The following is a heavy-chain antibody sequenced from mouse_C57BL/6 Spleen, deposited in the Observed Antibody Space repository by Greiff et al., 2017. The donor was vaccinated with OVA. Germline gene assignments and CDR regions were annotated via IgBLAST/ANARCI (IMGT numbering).Heavy chain of an antibody. CDR3: ARHEEEYSNYDY. J-gene: IGHJ2*01. D-gene: IGHD2-5*01. CDR2: FYPGSGSI. V-gene: IGHV1-62-2*01. Sequence: VKLVESGAELVKPGASVKLSCKASGYTFTEYTIHWVKQRSGQGLEWIGWFYPGSGSIKYNEKFKDKATLTADKSSSTVYMELSRLTSEDSAVYFCARHEEEYSNYDYWGQGTTLTVSS. CDR1: GYTFTEYT.